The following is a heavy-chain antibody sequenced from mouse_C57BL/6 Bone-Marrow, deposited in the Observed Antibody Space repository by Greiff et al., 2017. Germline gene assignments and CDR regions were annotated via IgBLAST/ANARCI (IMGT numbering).Heavy chain of an antibody. CDR2: ISSGGSYT. CDR3: ARPLFFDY. J-gene: IGHJ2*01. D-gene: IGHD1-1*01. Sequence: EVKLVESGGDLVKPGGSLKLSCAASGFTFSSYGMSCVRQTPDKRLEWVATISSGGSYTYYPDSVKGRFTISRDNAKNTLYLQMSSLNAEDTAMYYCARPLFFDYWGQGTTLTVSS. V-gene: IGHV5-6*01. CDR1: GFTFSSYG.